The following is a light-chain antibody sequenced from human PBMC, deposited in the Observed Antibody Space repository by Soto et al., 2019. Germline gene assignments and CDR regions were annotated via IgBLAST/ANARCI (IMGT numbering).Light chain of an antibody. Sequence: EIVLTQSPATLSLSPGERATHSCRASQCVSSYLAWYQQKPGQAPRLLIYDASNRATGIPARFSGSGSGTDFTLTISSLEPEDFAVYYCQQRSNWPPFTFGGGTKVDIK. CDR3: QQRSNWPPFT. V-gene: IGKV3-11*01. CDR1: QCVSSY. J-gene: IGKJ4*01. CDR2: DAS.